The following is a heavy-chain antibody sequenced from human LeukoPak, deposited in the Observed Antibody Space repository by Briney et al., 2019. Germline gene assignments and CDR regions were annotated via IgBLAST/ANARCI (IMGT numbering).Heavy chain of an antibody. CDR3: ARDGDYGDYVAHAFDI. Sequence: ASVKVSCQASGYTFTGYYMHWVRQAPGQGLEWMGWVNPNSGGTNYAQKFQGRVTMTRDTSISTAYMELSRLRSDDTAVYYCARDGDYGDYVAHAFDIWGQGTMVTVSS. J-gene: IGHJ3*02. CDR2: VNPNSGGT. V-gene: IGHV1-2*02. CDR1: GYTFTGYY. D-gene: IGHD4-17*01.